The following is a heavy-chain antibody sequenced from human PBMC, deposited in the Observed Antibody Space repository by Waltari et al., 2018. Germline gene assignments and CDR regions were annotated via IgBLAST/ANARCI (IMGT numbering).Heavy chain of an antibody. CDR1: GGSFSGYY. CDR2: INHSGST. Sequence: QVQLQQWGAGLLKPSETLSLTCAVYGGSFSGYYWSWIRQPPGKGLEWIGEINHSGSTNYNPSLKSRVTISVDTSKKQFSLKLSSVTAADTAVYYCAREARITPRPTGFDYWGQGTLVTVSS. CDR3: AREARITPRPTGFDY. D-gene: IGHD6-6*01. V-gene: IGHV4-34*01. J-gene: IGHJ4*02.